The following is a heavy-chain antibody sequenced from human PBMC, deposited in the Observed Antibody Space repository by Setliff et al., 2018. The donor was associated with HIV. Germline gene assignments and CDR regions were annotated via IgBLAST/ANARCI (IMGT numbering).Heavy chain of an antibody. CDR2: IEPSSGGT. CDR1: GYTFTAYY. V-gene: IGHV1-2*06. CDR3: ARQDHSSVNSGSLYAFDV. J-gene: IGHJ3*01. Sequence: ASVKVSCRASGYTFTAYYIHWVRQAPGHGLQLMGRIEPSSGGTNYIQKFQGRVTITRDTSIYTVYMELTGLTSDDTAVYYCARQDHSSVNSGSLYAFDVWGQGTMVTVSS. D-gene: IGHD3-22*01.